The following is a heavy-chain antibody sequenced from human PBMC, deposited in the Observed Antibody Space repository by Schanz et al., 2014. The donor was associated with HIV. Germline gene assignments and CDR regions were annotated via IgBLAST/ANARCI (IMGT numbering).Heavy chain of an antibody. Sequence: VQLVESGGGVVQPGRSLRLSCAASGFTFSDYSMHWVRQAPGKGLEWVSSITESGGRTYYADSVNGRFTISRDNSKNTLYLQMTTLRTEDTAVYYCAKPEYDSRGNSQSHFDYWGQGTLVTVSS. J-gene: IGHJ4*02. CDR1: GFTFSDYS. D-gene: IGHD3-22*01. V-gene: IGHV3-23*04. CDR3: AKPEYDSRGNSQSHFDY. CDR2: ITESGGRT.